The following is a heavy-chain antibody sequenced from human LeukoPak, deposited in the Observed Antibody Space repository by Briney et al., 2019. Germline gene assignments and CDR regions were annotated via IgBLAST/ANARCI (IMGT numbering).Heavy chain of an antibody. CDR3: ARRGRITIFGVVPDDAFDI. V-gene: IGHV4-34*01. CDR1: GGSFSGYF. Sequence: PSETLSLTCAVYGGSFSGYFWSWLRQPPGKGLEWIGEINHSGSTNYNPSLKSRVTISVDTSKNQFSLKLSSVTAADTAVYYCARRGRITIFGVVPDDAFDIWGQGTMVTVSS. CDR2: INHSGST. D-gene: IGHD3-3*01. J-gene: IGHJ3*02.